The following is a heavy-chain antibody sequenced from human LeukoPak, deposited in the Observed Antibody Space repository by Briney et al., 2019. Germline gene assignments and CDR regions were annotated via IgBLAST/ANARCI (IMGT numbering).Heavy chain of an antibody. Sequence: PGGSLRLSCTASGFTFGDYAMSWFRQAPGKGLEWVGFIRSKAYGGTTEYPASVKGRFTISRDDSKSNAYLQMNSLKTEDTAVYYCTRRTGIEYYFWSCYSNFDYWGQGTLVTVSS. V-gene: IGHV3-49*03. D-gene: IGHD3-3*01. CDR3: TRRTGIEYYFWSCYSNFDY. J-gene: IGHJ4*02. CDR2: IRSKAYGGTT. CDR1: GFTFGDYA.